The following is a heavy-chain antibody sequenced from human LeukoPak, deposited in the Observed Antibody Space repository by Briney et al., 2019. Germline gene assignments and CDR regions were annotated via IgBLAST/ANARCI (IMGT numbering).Heavy chain of an antibody. J-gene: IGHJ3*02. V-gene: IGHV3-33*08. CDR2: IWYDGSNK. Sequence: GKSLRLSCAASGFTFNNYGMHWVRQAPGKGLEWVAVIWYDGSNKYYADSVKGRFTISRDNSKNTLYLQMNSLRAEDTAVYYCARDEGRWELPDAFDIWGQGTMVTVSS. CDR3: ARDEGRWELPDAFDI. D-gene: IGHD1-26*01. CDR1: GFTFNNYG.